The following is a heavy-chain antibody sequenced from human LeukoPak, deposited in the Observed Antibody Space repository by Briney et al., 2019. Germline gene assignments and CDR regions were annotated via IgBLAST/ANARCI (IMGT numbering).Heavy chain of an antibody. D-gene: IGHD6-19*01. J-gene: IGHJ4*02. Sequence: GGSLRLSCAASGFTFSSYWMHWVRQAPGKGLVWVSRIKSDGSGTSYADSVKGRFTISRDNAKNTLYLQMNILRAEDTAVYYCARGSDSSGWYSSFDYWGQGTLVTVSS. CDR1: GFTFSSYW. CDR2: IKSDGSGT. V-gene: IGHV3-74*01. CDR3: ARGSDSSGWYSSFDY.